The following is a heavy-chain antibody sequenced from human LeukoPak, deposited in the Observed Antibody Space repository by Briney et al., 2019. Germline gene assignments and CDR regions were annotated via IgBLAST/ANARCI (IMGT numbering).Heavy chain of an antibody. D-gene: IGHD3-3*01. CDR3: ARDPLAPITRYSASWYFDL. Sequence: KSGGSLRLSCAASGFTFSDYYMSWIRQAPGKGLEWVSYISSSSSYTNYADSVKGRFTISRDNAKNSLYLQMNSLRAEDTAVYYCARDPLAPITRYSASWYFDLWGRGTLVTVSS. CDR1: GFTFSDYY. CDR2: ISSSSSYT. J-gene: IGHJ2*01. V-gene: IGHV3-11*06.